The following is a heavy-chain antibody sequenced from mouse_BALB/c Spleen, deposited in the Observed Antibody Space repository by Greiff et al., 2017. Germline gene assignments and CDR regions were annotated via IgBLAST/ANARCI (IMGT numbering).Heavy chain of an antibody. J-gene: IGHJ4*01. V-gene: IGHV5-4*02. CDR1: GFTFSDYY. D-gene: IGHD2-2*01. CDR3: ARDSDDGYGYAMDY. Sequence: LVVESGGGLVKPGGSLKLSCAASGFTFSDYYMYWVRQTPEKRLEWVATISDGGSYTYYPDSVKGRFTISRDNAKNNLYLQMSSLKSEDTAMYYCARDSDDGYGYAMDYWGQGTSVTVSS. CDR2: ISDGGSYT.